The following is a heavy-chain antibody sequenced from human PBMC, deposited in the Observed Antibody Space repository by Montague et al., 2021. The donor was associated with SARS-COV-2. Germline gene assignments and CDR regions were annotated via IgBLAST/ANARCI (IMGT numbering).Heavy chain of an antibody. CDR2: ISSSGSTI. D-gene: IGHD3-10*01. J-gene: IGHJ4*02. CDR3: ARAGDFGYGSGSYAGGFDY. CDR1: GFTFSSYE. Sequence: SLSLSLSASGFTFSSYEMNWVRQAPGKGLEWVSYISSSGSTIYYADSVKGRFTISRDNAKNSLYLQMNSLRAEDTAVYYCARAGDFGYGSGSYAGGFDYWGQGTLVTVSS. V-gene: IGHV3-48*03.